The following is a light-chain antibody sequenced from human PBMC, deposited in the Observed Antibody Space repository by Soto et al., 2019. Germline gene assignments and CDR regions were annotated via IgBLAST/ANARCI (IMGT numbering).Light chain of an antibody. CDR3: QQLNSYPFT. V-gene: IGKV1-9*01. CDR2: AAS. J-gene: IGKJ4*01. CDR1: QGISSY. Sequence: DIQLTQSPSFLSASVGDRVTITCRASQGISSYLAWYQQKQGKAPKLLIYAASTLQSGVLSRFSGSGTGTAFTLTISNLQHEDVATYHCQQLNSYPFTFGGGTKVEIK.